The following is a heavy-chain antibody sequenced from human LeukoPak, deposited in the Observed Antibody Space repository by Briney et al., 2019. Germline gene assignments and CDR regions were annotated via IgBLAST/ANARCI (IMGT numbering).Heavy chain of an antibody. D-gene: IGHD5-18*01. Sequence: PGGSLRLSCVASGFAFSDDSMNWVRQPPGKGLEWVSSISSTSKYIYYADSVKGRFTISRDNAKNSLFLQMNNLRVDDSGVYYCAREYTAMAYDYWGQGNLVTVSS. V-gene: IGHV3-21*01. CDR3: AREYTAMAYDY. CDR1: GFAFSDDS. CDR2: ISSTSKYI. J-gene: IGHJ4*02.